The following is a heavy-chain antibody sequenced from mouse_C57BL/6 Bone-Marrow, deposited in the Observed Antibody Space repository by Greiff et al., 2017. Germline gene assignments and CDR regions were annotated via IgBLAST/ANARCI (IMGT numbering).Heavy chain of an antibody. CDR3: ASLDSSGYVAWFAY. V-gene: IGHV5-9*01. J-gene: IGHJ3*01. D-gene: IGHD3-2*02. CDR1: GFTFSSYT. Sequence: EVQVVESGGGLVKPGGSLKLSCAASGFTFSSYTMSWVRQTPEKRLEWVASISVGGGNTYYPDSVKGRFTFSRDNAKNTLYLQMSSLRSEDTALYYCASLDSSGYVAWFAYWGQGTLVTVSA. CDR2: ISVGGGNT.